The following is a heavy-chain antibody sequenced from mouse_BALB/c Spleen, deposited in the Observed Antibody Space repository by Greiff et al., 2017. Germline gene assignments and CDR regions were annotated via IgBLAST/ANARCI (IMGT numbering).Heavy chain of an antibody. J-gene: IGHJ2*01. CDR1: GYTFTSYY. CDR3: TRRMGFDY. Sequence: QVQLQQPGAELVKPGASVTLSCKASGYTFTSYYMYWVKQRPGQGLEWIGGINPSNGGTNFNEKFKSKATLTVDNSSSTAYMQLSSLTSEDSAVYYCTRRMGFDYWGQGTTLTVSA. CDR2: INPSNGGT. V-gene: IGHV1S81*02.